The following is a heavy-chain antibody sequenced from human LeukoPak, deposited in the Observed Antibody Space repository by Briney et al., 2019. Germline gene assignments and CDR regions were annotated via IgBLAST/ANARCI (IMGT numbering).Heavy chain of an antibody. J-gene: IGHJ4*02. Sequence: PGRSLRLSCAASGLTFSNYGMHWVRQAPGKGLEWVAVIWYDGGNKYYADSVKGRFTISRDNSKNTLYLEMNSLRADDTAVYYCANHCSGGSCYPYWGQGTLVTVS. D-gene: IGHD2-15*01. V-gene: IGHV3-33*06. CDR3: ANHCSGGSCYPY. CDR2: IWYDGGNK. CDR1: GLTFSNYG.